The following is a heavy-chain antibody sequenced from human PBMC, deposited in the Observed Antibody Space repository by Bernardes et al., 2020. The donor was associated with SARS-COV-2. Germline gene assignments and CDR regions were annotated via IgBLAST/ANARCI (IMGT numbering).Heavy chain of an antibody. Sequence: TLSLTCTVSGGSISSGTYYWGWIRQPPGKGLEWIGNIYYSGSTHYNPSLKSRVTISVDTSKNQFSLRLTSVTAADTAVYYCSRLIRGPEAWGQGTLVSVSS. J-gene: IGHJ5*02. D-gene: IGHD3-10*01. V-gene: IGHV4-39*01. CDR2: IYYSGST. CDR3: SRLIRGPEA. CDR1: GGSISSGTYY.